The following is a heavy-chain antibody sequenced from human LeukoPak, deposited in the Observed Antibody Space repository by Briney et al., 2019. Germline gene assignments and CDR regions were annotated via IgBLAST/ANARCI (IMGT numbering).Heavy chain of an antibody. CDR2: INPSGGST. J-gene: IGHJ4*02. D-gene: IGHD6-19*01. Sequence: ASVTVSFKASGYTFNIYYIHWVRQAPGQGLEWMGIINPSGGSTIYTQKFQGRVTITSDTSASTVYMELSSLRSEDTAVYYCARKGSGWYVFDYWGQGTLVTVSS. V-gene: IGHV1-46*02. CDR3: ARKGSGWYVFDY. CDR1: GYTFNIYY.